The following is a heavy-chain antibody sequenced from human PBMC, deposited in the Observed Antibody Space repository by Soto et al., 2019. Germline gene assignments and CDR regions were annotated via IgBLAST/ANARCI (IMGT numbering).Heavy chain of an antibody. D-gene: IGHD1-26*01. CDR1: GGTFTSYA. V-gene: IGHV1-69*01. CDR2: IIPLRNTP. J-gene: IGHJ6*02. Sequence: QVQLVESGGEVRKPGSSLTVSCRASGGTFTSYAVSWVRQAPGQGLEWMGVIIPLRNTPKYAPQFQDRVTITADDTSKIAYTELSSLVSEDTAVDYCARESTSPNDYYGGRDVWGHGTTVTVSS. CDR3: ARESTSPNDYYGGRDV.